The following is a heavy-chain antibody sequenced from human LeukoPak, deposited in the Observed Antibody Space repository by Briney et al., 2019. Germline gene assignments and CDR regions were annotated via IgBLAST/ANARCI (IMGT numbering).Heavy chain of an antibody. Sequence: GGSLRLSCAASGFTFSSYAMTWVRQAPGKGLEWVSAISGGGNTYYADSVRGRFIISRDNSKNTLYLQMDSLRDDDTAVYYCAKYFGGWYEDHRGQGTLVTVSS. CDR3: AKYFGGWYEDH. V-gene: IGHV3-23*01. CDR2: ISGGGNT. CDR1: GFTFSSYA. J-gene: IGHJ4*02. D-gene: IGHD6-19*01.